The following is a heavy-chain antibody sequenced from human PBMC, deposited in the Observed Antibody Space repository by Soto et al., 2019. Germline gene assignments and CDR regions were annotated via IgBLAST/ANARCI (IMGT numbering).Heavy chain of an antibody. CDR2: MHHSGSI. CDR3: ARHDNMTLGSQYLDS. J-gene: IGHJ4*01. V-gene: IGHV4-4*02. CDR1: RNSITNNTW. D-gene: IGHD1-1*01. Sequence: PSVTLSLTCSPSRNSITNNTWWSLVRQPPGKGLEWIGEMHHSGSIHYNAPLKSRATISVDKSRNQFSLHLTSVTAADTALYFCARHDNMTLGSQYLDSWG.